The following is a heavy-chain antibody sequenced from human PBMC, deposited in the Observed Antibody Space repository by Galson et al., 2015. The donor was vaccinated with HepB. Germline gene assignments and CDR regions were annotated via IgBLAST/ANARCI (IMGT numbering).Heavy chain of an antibody. CDR1: GFTLSNSA. Sequence: SLRLSCAASGFTLSNSAMHWVRQAPGKGLEWVAKISYDAKNVYYAESLRGRSAISRDNSKNTLYLEMNSLRVEDTAVYYCAADATTIVTAFDYWGQGTLVTVPS. J-gene: IGHJ4*02. D-gene: IGHD2/OR15-2a*01. V-gene: IGHV3-30*03. CDR3: AADATTIVTAFDY. CDR2: ISYDAKNV.